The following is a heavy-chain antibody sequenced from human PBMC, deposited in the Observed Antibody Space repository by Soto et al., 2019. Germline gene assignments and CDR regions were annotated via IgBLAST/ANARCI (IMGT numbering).Heavy chain of an antibody. Sequence: SETLSLTCTVSGGSISSGGYYWSWIRQHPVKGLEWIGYIYYSGSTYYNPSLKSRVTISVDTSKNQFSLKLSSVTAADTAVYYCARSPLLWLPDYWGQGTLVTVSS. D-gene: IGHD3-10*01. CDR2: IYYSGST. J-gene: IGHJ4*02. CDR3: ARSPLLWLPDY. V-gene: IGHV4-31*03. CDR1: GGSISSGGYY.